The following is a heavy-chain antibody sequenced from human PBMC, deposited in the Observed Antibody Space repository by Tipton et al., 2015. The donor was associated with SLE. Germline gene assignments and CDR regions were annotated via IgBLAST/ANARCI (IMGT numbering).Heavy chain of an antibody. CDR3: ARALRFLESGYMDV. D-gene: IGHD3-3*01. CDR2: VFHSGST. CDR1: GYSISSGYY. Sequence: LRLSCTVSGYSISSGYYWDWFRRPSGKGLEWVGSVFHSGSTYYNPSLKSRLTISVDTSKNQFSLRLSSVTAADTAVYYCARALRFLESGYMDVWGKGTPVTVSS. J-gene: IGHJ6*03. V-gene: IGHV4-38-2*02.